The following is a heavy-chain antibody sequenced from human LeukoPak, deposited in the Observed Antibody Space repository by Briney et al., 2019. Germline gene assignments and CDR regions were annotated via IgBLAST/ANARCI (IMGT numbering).Heavy chain of an antibody. CDR1: GFTFSSYG. V-gene: IGHV3-33*01. J-gene: IGHJ4*02. CDR2: IWYDGSNK. D-gene: IGHD2-15*01. Sequence: GGSLGLSCAASGFTFSSYGMHWVRQAPGKGLEWVAAIWYDGSNKYYADSVKGRFTISRDNSKNTLYLQMNSLRAEDTAVYYCARGPRRVVAIYYFDYWGQGTLVTVSS. CDR3: ARGPRRVVAIYYFDY.